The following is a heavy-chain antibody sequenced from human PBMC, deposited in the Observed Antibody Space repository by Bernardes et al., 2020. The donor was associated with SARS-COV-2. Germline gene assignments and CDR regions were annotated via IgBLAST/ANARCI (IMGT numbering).Heavy chain of an antibody. CDR2: IKQDGSEK. V-gene: IGHV3-7*01. D-gene: IGHD3-16*01. CDR1: GFTFSSYW. CDR3: ARDMGLGGGNYYYYYGMDV. Sequence: GGSLRLSCAASGFTFSSYWMSWVRQAPGKGLEWVANIKQDGSEKYYVDSVKGRFTISRDNAKNSLYLQMNSLRAEDTAVYYCARDMGLGGGNYYYYYGMDVWGQGTTVTVSS. J-gene: IGHJ6*02.